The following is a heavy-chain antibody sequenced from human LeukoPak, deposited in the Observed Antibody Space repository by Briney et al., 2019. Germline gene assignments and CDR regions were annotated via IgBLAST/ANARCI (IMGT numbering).Heavy chain of an antibody. Sequence: ASVKVSCKASGGTFSSYAISWVRQAPGQGLEWMGGIIPIFGTANYAQKFQGRVTITADESTSTAYMELSSLRSEDTAVYYCARVNGIAAAGYFDYWGQGTLVTVSS. CDR2: IIPIFGTA. CDR3: ARVNGIAAAGYFDY. CDR1: GGTFSSYA. D-gene: IGHD6-13*01. V-gene: IGHV1-69*13. J-gene: IGHJ4*02.